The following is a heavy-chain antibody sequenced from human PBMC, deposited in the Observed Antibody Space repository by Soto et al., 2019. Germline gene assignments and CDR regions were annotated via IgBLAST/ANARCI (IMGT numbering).Heavy chain of an antibody. CDR1: GFTFSSYG. D-gene: IGHD3-10*01. CDR3: AKGGDAYNSFFDY. Sequence: TGGSLRLSXAASGFTFSSYGIHWVRQAPGKGLEWVAVISYDGSNRYYADSVKGRFTISRDNSKNTLYLQMNSLRAEDTAVYYCAKGGDAYNSFFDYWGQGTPVTVSS. CDR2: ISYDGSNR. V-gene: IGHV3-30*18. J-gene: IGHJ4*02.